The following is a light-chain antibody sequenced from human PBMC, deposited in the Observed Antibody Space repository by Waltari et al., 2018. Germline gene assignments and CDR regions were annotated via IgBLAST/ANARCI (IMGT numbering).Light chain of an antibody. CDR3: HSRDASGVGGS. V-gene: IGLV3-19*01. CDR2: DKN. CDR1: SLRRYY. J-gene: IGLJ2*01. Sequence: SSELTQDPAVSVAMGQTVRITCQGDSLRRYYASWYQQRPGQAPILVMYDKNNRPSGVPDLFSGSSSDNTASLTITGAQAEDEASYYCHSRDASGVGGSFGGGTKLTVL.